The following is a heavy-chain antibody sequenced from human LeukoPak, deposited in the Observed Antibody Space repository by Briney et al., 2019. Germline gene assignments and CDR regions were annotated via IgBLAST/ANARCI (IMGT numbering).Heavy chain of an antibody. CDR1: GFTFSSYS. CDR2: ISSSSSYI. Sequence: GGSLRLSCAASGFTFSSYSMNWVRQAPGKGLEWVSSISSSSSYIYYADSVKGRFTISRDNAKNSLYLQMSSLRAEDTALYYCARDTVGVIDYWGQGTLVTVSS. D-gene: IGHD3-16*02. J-gene: IGHJ4*02. CDR3: ARDTVGVIDY. V-gene: IGHV3-21*01.